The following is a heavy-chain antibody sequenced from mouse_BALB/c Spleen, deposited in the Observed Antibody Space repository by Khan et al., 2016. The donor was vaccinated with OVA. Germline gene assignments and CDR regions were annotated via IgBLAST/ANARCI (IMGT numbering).Heavy chain of an antibody. V-gene: IGHV3-2*02. CDR3: ARVYGGDFDY. J-gene: IGHJ2*01. D-gene: IGHD2-10*02. CDR1: GYSITSDYA. Sequence: EVQLVESGPGLVTPSQSLSLICTVTGYSITSDYAWNWIRQFPGNKLEWMGFISYSGHTKYNPSLKSRISITRDTSKNQFFLQLNSVTTEDTDTDDCARVYGGDFDYWGQGTTLTVSS. CDR2: ISYSGHT.